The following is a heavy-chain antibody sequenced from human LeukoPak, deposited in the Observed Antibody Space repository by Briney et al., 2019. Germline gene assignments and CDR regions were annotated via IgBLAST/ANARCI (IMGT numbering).Heavy chain of an antibody. CDR2: IYYSGST. D-gene: IGHD3-3*01. J-gene: IGHJ6*03. Sequence: SETLSLTCTVSGGSISSYYWGWIRQPPGKGLEWIGSIYYSGSTYYNPSLKSRVTISVDTSKNQFSLKLSSVTAADTAVYYCARSVGGDYDFWSGYPYYMDVWGKGTTVTVSS. V-gene: IGHV4-39*07. CDR1: GGSISSYY. CDR3: ARSVGGDYDFWSGYPYYMDV.